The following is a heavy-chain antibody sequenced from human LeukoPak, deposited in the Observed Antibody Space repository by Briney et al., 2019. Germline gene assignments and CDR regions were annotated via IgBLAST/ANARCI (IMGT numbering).Heavy chain of an antibody. J-gene: IGHJ3*02. D-gene: IGHD6-13*01. CDR2: IYYSGST. Sequence: SETLSLTCTVSGGSISSYYWSWIRQPPGKGLEWIGYIYYSGSTNYNPSLKSRVTISVDTSKNQLSLKLSSVTAADTAVYYCARGDSSSWYLGAFDIWGQGTMVTVSS. CDR1: GGSISSYY. V-gene: IGHV4-59*01. CDR3: ARGDSSSWYLGAFDI.